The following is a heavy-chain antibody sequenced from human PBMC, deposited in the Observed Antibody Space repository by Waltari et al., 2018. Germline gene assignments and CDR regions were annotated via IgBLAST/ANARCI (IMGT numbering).Heavy chain of an antibody. CDR2: SNQGETT. Sequence: QVQLQQWGAGLFKPSATLSLTCVVNGGSFPAFYWSWVRQPPGKGLEWIGDSNQGETTQYNPSLRSRVTISVDRSRNQFSLTLTSVTAADTAVYYCARGQGEGADVWAQGTAVTVS. J-gene: IGHJ6*02. D-gene: IGHD3-16*01. CDR3: ARGQGEGADV. V-gene: IGHV4-34*01. CDR1: GGSFPAFY.